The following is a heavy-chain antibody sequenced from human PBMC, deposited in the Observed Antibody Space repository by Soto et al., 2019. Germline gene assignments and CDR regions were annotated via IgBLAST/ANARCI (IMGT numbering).Heavy chain of an antibody. CDR3: ARPLRKVGGGIPYYYYYYMDV. CDR1: GGSISSSSYY. CDR2: IYYSGST. Sequence: SETLSLTCTVSGGSISSSSYYWGWIRQPPGKGLEWIGSIYYSGSTYYNPSLKSRVTISVDTSKNQFSLKLSSVTAADTAVYYCARPLRKVGGGIPYYYYYYMDVWGKGTTVTVSS. J-gene: IGHJ6*03. D-gene: IGHD2-15*01. V-gene: IGHV4-39*01.